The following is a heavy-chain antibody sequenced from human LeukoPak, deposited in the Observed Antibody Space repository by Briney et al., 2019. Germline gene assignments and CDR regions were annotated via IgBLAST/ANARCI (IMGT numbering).Heavy chain of an antibody. V-gene: IGHV3-7*04. Sequence: PGGSLRLSCAGSGFTFSSYWMSWVRQAPGKGLEWVANIKQDGSEKYYVDSVRGRFTISRDNAKNSLYLQMNSLRVEDTAVYYCAREALPRGHFDYWGQGTLVTVSS. CDR2: IKQDGSEK. J-gene: IGHJ4*02. D-gene: IGHD2-15*01. CDR1: GFTFSSYW. CDR3: AREALPRGHFDY.